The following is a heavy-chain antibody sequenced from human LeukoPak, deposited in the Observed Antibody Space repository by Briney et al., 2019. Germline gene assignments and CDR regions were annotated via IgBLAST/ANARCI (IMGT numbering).Heavy chain of an antibody. D-gene: IGHD2-21*02. V-gene: IGHV4-39*01. Sequence: SETLSLTCAVSGGSISSSSYYWGWIRQPPGRGLEWIGSVYYSGSTYYNSSLKSRVTMSVDTSKNQFSLKLSSLTAADTAVYYCARAAYCGGDCYLFDYWGQGTLVTVFS. CDR1: GGSISSSSYY. CDR3: ARAAYCGGDCYLFDY. CDR2: VYYSGST. J-gene: IGHJ4*02.